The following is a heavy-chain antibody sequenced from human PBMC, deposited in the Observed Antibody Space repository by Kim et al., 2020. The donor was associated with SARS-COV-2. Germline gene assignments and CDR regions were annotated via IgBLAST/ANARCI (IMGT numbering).Heavy chain of an antibody. CDR3: AKSALPITMILVEPTGFDY. V-gene: IGHV3-23*01. Sequence: ARFTISRDNSKNTLYLQMNSLRAEDKAVYYCAKSALPITMILVEPTGFDYWGQGTLVTVSS. J-gene: IGHJ4*02. D-gene: IGHD3-22*01.